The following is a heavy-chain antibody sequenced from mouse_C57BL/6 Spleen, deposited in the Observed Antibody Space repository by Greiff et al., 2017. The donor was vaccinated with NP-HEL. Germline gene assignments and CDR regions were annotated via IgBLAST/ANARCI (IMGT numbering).Heavy chain of an antibody. CDR2: FHPYNDDT. CDR3: ARRKNWDGYFDY. CDR1: GYTFTTYP. V-gene: IGHV1-47*01. J-gene: IGHJ2*01. D-gene: IGHD4-1*01. Sequence: QVQLKESGAELVKPGASVKMSCKASGYTFTTYPIEWMKQNHGKSLEWIGNFHPYNDDTKYNEKFKGKATLTVEKSSSTVYLELSRLTSDDSAVYYCARRKNWDGYFDYWGQGTTLTVSS.